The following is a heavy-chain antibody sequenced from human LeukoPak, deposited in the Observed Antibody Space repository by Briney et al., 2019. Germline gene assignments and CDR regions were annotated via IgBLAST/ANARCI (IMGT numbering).Heavy chain of an antibody. D-gene: IGHD2-15*01. CDR2: ISGSGGST. V-gene: IGHV3-23*01. CDR1: GFTFSSYA. Sequence: GGSLRLSCAASGFTFSSYAMSWVRQAPGKGLEWVSAISGSGGSTYFADSVKGRFTIYRDNSKNTLYLQMNSLRAEDTAVYYCAKDNCSGGSCDFDYWGQGTLVTVPS. CDR3: AKDNCSGGSCDFDY. J-gene: IGHJ4*02.